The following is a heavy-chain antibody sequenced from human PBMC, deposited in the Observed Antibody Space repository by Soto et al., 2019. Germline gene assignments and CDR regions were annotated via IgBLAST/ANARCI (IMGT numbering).Heavy chain of an antibody. J-gene: IGHJ4*02. D-gene: IGHD3-9*01. CDR2: IYYSGST. V-gene: IGHV4-31*03. CDR3: ARGAPLGYYDIFVFDY. Sequence: SETLSLTCTVSGGSISSGGYYWSWIRQHPGKGLEWIGYIYYSGSTYYNPSLKSRVTISVDTSKNQFSLKLSSVTAADTAVYYCARGAPLGYYDIFVFDYWGQGTLVTVSS. CDR1: GGSISSGGYY.